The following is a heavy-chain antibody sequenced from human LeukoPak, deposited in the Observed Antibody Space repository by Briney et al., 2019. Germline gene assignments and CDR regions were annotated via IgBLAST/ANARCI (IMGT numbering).Heavy chain of an antibody. CDR1: GFTFSSYW. D-gene: IGHD4-23*01. CDR3: ARGYGGPPRDPMDV. V-gene: IGHV3-7*01. CDR2: IKQDGSEK. J-gene: IGHJ6*03. Sequence: PGGSLRLSCAASGFTFSSYWMSWVRQAPGKGLEWVANIKQDGSEKYYVDSVKGRFTISRDNAKNSLYLQMNSLRAEDTAVYYCARGYGGPPRDPMDVWGKGTTVTDSS.